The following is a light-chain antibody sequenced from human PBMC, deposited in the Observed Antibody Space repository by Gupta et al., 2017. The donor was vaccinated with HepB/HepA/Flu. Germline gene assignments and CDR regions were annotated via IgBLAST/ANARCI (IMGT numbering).Light chain of an antibody. J-gene: IGLJ2*01. V-gene: IGLV1-44*01. Sequence: QSVLTQPPSAPDIPGQRVTISCSGSSSNIGSNTVNWYQPLPGTAPKLLLYINKQRPSGVTARFSGSKSGTSASLAIRGLQSDDEADYYCSSWDDSLNGIIFGGGTKVTVL. CDR2: INK. CDR1: SSNIGSNT. CDR3: SSWDDSLNGII.